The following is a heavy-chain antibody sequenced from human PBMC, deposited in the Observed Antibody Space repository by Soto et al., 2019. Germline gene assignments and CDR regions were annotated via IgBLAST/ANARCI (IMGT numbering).Heavy chain of an antibody. Sequence: PGGSLRLSCAASGFTFSSYSMNWVRQAPGKGLEWVSSISNSSSYIYYADSVKGRFTISRDNAKNSLYLQMNSLRAEDTAVYYCARENPFDYWGQGTLVTVSS. CDR3: ARENPFDY. V-gene: IGHV3-21*01. J-gene: IGHJ4*02. CDR2: ISNSSSYI. CDR1: GFTFSSYS.